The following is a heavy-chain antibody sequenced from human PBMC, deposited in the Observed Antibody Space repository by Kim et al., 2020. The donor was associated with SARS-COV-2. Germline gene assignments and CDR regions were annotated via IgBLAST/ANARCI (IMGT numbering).Heavy chain of an antibody. D-gene: IGHD3-9*01. V-gene: IGHV4-34*01. CDR2: INHSGST. CDR3: ARGRSRTGYYNVRTYFDY. Sequence: SETLSLTCAVYGGSFSGYYWSWIRQPPGKGLEWIGEINHSGSTNYNPSLKSRVTISVDTSKNQFSLKLSSVTAADTAVYYCARGRSRTGYYNVRTYFDYWGQGTLVTVSS. J-gene: IGHJ4*02. CDR1: GGSFSGYY.